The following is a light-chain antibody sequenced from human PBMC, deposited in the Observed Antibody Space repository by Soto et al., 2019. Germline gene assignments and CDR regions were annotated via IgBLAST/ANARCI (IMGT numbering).Light chain of an antibody. CDR2: WAS. J-gene: IGKJ4*01. Sequence: DIVMTQSPDSLAVSLGERATFNCKSSQSLFFSSTNRDYLAWYQQKQGQSPKLLISWASTRQSGVPDRFSGSGSGTDFTLTISSLQAEDVAVYYCQQYYTVPLTFGGGTKVQI. V-gene: IGKV4-1*01. CDR1: QSLFFSSTNRDY. CDR3: QQYYTVPLT.